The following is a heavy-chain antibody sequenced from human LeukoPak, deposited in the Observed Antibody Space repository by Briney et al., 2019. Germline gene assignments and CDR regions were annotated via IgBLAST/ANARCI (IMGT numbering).Heavy chain of an antibody. Sequence: GGSLRLSCAASGFTFSTYSMNWVRQAPGKGLEWVSSIDSSSGYIYYADSVKGRFTVSRDNAKNSLYLQMNSLRAEDTAVYYGARDSIGLFEGGQGTLVTVSS. J-gene: IGHJ4*02. CDR3: ARDSIGLFE. D-gene: IGHD3-3*01. CDR1: GFTFSTYS. CDR2: IDSSSGYI. V-gene: IGHV3-21*01.